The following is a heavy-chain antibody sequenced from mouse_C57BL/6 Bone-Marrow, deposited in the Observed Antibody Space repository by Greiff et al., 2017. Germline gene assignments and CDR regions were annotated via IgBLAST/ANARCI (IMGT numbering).Heavy chain of an antibody. D-gene: IGHD3-2*02. Sequence: QVQLQQSGAELVRPGASVKLSCKASGYTFTDYYINWVKQRPGQGLEWIARIYPGSGNTYYNEKFKGKATLTAEKSSSTAYMQLSSLTSEDSAVYFCASTAQAHYYAMDYWGQGTSVTVSS. CDR1: GYTFTDYY. CDR3: ASTAQAHYYAMDY. J-gene: IGHJ4*01. V-gene: IGHV1-76*01. CDR2: IYPGSGNT.